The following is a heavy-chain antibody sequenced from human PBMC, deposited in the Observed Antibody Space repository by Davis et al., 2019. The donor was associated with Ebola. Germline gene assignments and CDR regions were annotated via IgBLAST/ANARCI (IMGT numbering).Heavy chain of an antibody. J-gene: IGHJ6*02. Sequence: AASVKVSCKASGYTFTTYIITWVRQASGQGLEWTGWIAVYNGDTKYAHEIQGRVTMTTDISTDTVYMDLRGLRSDDTAVYFCARIAAESDYGMDVWGQGTTVTVSS. CDR3: ARIAAESDYGMDV. CDR1: GYTFTTYI. V-gene: IGHV1-18*01. D-gene: IGHD6-13*01. CDR2: IAVYNGDT.